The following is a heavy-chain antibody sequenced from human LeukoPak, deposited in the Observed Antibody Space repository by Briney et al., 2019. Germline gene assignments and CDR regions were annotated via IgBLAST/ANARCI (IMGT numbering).Heavy chain of an antibody. V-gene: IGHV3-7*01. D-gene: IGHD3-16*01. Sequence: GGSLRLSCAASGFTFRNYWMGWVRQAPGKGLEWVANTKPDGTAEYYADSVRGRFTTSRDNANNFLYLQMNSLRGEDTAVYYCVRDGCLHTNVDDRGQGTLVTVSS. J-gene: IGHJ4*02. CDR1: GFTFRNYW. CDR3: VRDGCLHTNVDD. CDR2: TKPDGTAE.